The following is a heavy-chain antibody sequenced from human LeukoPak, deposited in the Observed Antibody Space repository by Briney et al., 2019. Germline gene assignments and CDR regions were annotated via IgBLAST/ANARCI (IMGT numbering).Heavy chain of an antibody. V-gene: IGHV5-51*01. CDR3: ARARNHYYDSPDGFDP. Sequence: GESLKISCKGSGYSFTSYWIGWVRQMPGKGLEWMGIIYPGDSDTRYSPSFQGQVTISADKSISTAYLQWSSLKASDTAMYYCARARNHYYDSPDGFDPWGQGTLVTVSS. CDR2: IYPGDSDT. J-gene: IGHJ5*02. CDR1: GYSFTSYW. D-gene: IGHD3-22*01.